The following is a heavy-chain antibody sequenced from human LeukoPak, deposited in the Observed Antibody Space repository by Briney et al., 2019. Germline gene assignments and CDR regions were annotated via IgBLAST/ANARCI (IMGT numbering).Heavy chain of an antibody. J-gene: IGHJ6*02. CDR2: IHSGGGT. Sequence: GGSLRLSCAASVFTVGINYMSWVREAPGKGLEWVSVIHSGGGTYYADSVKGRFTISRDNSKNTLHLQMNSLRTEDTAVYYCWLHYGLDVWGQGTTVTVSS. CDR1: VFTVGINY. V-gene: IGHV3-53*01. D-gene: IGHD5-12*01. CDR3: WLHYGLDV.